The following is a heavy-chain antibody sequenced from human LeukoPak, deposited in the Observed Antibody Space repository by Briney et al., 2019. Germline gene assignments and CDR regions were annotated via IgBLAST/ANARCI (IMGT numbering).Heavy chain of an antibody. J-gene: IGHJ5*02. CDR1: GGSISSGDCY. CDR2: IYYSGST. D-gene: IGHD2-2*01. Sequence: PSETLSLTCTVSGGSISSGDCYWSWIRQPPGKGLEWIGYIYYSGSTYYNPSLKSRVTISVDTSKNQFSLKLSSVTAADTAVYYCAREYHRANWFDPWGQGTLVTVSS. CDR3: AREYHRANWFDP. V-gene: IGHV4-30-4*01.